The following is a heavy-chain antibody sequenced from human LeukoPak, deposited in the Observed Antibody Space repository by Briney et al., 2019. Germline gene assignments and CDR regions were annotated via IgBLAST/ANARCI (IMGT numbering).Heavy chain of an antibody. CDR3: ARALWFGETFPAY. V-gene: IGHV3-11*04. CDR2: ISSSGSTI. Sequence: GGSLRLSCAASGFTFSDYYMSWIRQAPGKGLEWVSYISSSGSTIYYADSVKGRFTISRDNAKNSLYLQMNSLRAEDTAVYYCARALWFGETFPAYWGQGTLVTVSS. CDR1: GFTFSDYY. D-gene: IGHD3-10*01. J-gene: IGHJ4*02.